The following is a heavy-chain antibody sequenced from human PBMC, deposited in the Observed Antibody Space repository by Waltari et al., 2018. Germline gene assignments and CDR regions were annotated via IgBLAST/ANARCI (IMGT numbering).Heavy chain of an antibody. Sequence: QVQLVESGGGVVQSGRSLRLSCAASGFSLSKYAVHWVRQAPGNGLGWVGFTSPDGFNKYYADSVQGRFTISRDSSLQMSALRSEDTAVYYCARGGSYRAPLDYWGRGTLVTVSS. CDR2: TSPDGFNK. D-gene: IGHD1-26*01. J-gene: IGHJ4*02. V-gene: IGHV3-30*15. CDR1: GFSLSKYA. CDR3: ARGGSYRAPLDY.